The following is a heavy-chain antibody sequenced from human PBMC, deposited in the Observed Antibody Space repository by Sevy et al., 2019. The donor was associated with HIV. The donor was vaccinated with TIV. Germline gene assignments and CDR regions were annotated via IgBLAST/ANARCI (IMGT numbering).Heavy chain of an antibody. CDR2: MIPNSGNT. J-gene: IGHJ4*02. V-gene: IGHV1-8*01. Sequence: ASVKVSCKASGYTFTSYDINWVRQATGQGLEWMGWMIPNSGNTGYAQKFQGRVTMTRNTSISTAYMELSSLRSEDTAVYYCAIYYYDSSGYYPQFDYWGQGTLVTVSS. CDR3: AIYYYDSSGYYPQFDY. D-gene: IGHD3-22*01. CDR1: GYTFTSYD.